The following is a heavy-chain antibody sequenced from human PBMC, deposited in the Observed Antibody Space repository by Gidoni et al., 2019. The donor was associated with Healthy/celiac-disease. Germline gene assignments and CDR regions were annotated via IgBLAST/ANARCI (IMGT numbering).Heavy chain of an antibody. V-gene: IGHV3-21*01. CDR3: ALSPVAGYYFDY. D-gene: IGHD6-19*01. Sequence: EVQLVESGGGLVKPGGYLRLSCAASGFTFSSYSMNWVRQAPGKGLEWVSSISSSSSYIYYADSVKGRFTISRDNAKNSLYLQMNSLRAEDTAVYYCALSPVAGYYFDYWGQGTLVTVSS. J-gene: IGHJ4*02. CDR2: ISSSSSYI. CDR1: GFTFSSYS.